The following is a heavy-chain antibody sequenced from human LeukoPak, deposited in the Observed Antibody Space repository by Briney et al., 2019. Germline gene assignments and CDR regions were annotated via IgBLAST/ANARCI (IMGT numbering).Heavy chain of an antibody. V-gene: IGHV3-23*01. CDR1: GFTFSSYA. CDR2: ISVSGSTT. CDR3: AKSAYSSGWDYFDY. J-gene: IGHJ4*02. D-gene: IGHD6-19*01. Sequence: GSLRLSCAASGFTFSSYAMSWVRQAPGKRMEWVSAISVSGSTTYYADSVKGRFTISRDNSKNTLYLQMNSLRAGDTAVYYCAKSAYSSGWDYFDYWGQGTLVTVSS.